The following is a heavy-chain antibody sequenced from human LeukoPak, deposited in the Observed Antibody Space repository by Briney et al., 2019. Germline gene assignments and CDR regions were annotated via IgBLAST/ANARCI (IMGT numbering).Heavy chain of an antibody. Sequence: PSETLSLTCTVSGGSISSGDYYWSWIRQPPGKGLEWIGYIYYSGSTYYNPSLKSRVTISVDTSKNQFSLKLSSVTAADTAVYYCARELVIVGATPNWFDPWGQGTLVTVSS. V-gene: IGHV4-30-4*08. D-gene: IGHD1-26*01. CDR1: GGSISSGDYY. CDR3: ARELVIVGATPNWFDP. J-gene: IGHJ5*02. CDR2: IYYSGST.